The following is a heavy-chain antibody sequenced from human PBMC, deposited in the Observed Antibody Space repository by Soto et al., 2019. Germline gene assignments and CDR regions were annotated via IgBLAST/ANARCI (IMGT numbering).Heavy chain of an antibody. Sequence: GASVKVSCKASGYTFTSYGISWVRQAPGQGLEWMGWISAYNGNTNYAQKLQGRVTMTTDTSTSTAYMELRSLRSDDTAVYYCARASYYDFWSGYCGYYYYGMDVWGQGTTVTVSS. CDR3: ARASYYDFWSGYCGYYYYGMDV. V-gene: IGHV1-18*04. J-gene: IGHJ6*02. CDR2: ISAYNGNT. CDR1: GYTFTSYG. D-gene: IGHD3-3*01.